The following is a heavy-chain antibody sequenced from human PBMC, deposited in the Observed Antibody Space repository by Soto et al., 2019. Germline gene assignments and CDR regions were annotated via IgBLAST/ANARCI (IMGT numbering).Heavy chain of an antibody. Sequence: QVQLVESGGGVVQPGRSLRLSCEASGFTFSSYGMHWVRQAPGKGLEWVAVISYDGSNKYYADSVKGRFTISRDNSKNTLYLQMNSLRAEDTAVYYCAKDSTVVVTAIGSWYFDLWGRGTLVTVSS. V-gene: IGHV3-30*18. D-gene: IGHD2-21*02. CDR2: ISYDGSNK. CDR1: GFTFSSYG. J-gene: IGHJ2*01. CDR3: AKDSTVVVTAIGSWYFDL.